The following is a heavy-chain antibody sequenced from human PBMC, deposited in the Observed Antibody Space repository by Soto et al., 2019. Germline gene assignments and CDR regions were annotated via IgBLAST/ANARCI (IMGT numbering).Heavy chain of an antibody. CDR2: IYSGGST. D-gene: IGHD2-15*01. J-gene: IGHJ3*02. Sequence: GGSLRLSCAASGFTVSSNYMSWVRQAPGKGLEWVSVIYSGGSTYYADSVKGRFTISRHNSKNTLYLQMNSLRAEDTAVYYCARDSPGYCSGGSCYSEFLFAFDIWGQGTMVTVSS. CDR1: GFTVSSNY. CDR3: ARDSPGYCSGGSCYSEFLFAFDI. V-gene: IGHV3-53*04.